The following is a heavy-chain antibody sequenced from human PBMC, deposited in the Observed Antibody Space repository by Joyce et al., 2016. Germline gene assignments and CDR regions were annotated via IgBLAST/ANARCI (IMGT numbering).Heavy chain of an antibody. CDR1: GGTFNRHT. Sequence: VQLVQSGPEVKKPGSSVTVSCKASGGTFNRHTFIWVRQAPGQGLELMGRIIPILGTENYTQKFQYRLTISADTSTNTVYMKLSSLRSEDTAVFFCASFYYGPGGNWIDPWGQGTLVIVSS. J-gene: IGHJ5*02. CDR2: IIPILGTE. CDR3: ASFYYGPGGNWIDP. D-gene: IGHD3-10*01. V-gene: IGHV1-69*08.